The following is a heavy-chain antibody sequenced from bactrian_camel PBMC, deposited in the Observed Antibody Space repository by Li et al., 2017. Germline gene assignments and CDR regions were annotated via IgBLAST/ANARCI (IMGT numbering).Heavy chain of an antibody. Sequence: HVQLVESGGGSVQAGGSLKLSCAVSRSTRNSGCLGWFRQSATANREKVATVDDDGRAKYADSVKGRFTISEDNAKKTVYLQMNDLKTEDAAVYYCAADPDLGWTRWPLSEKVCTRPSFGYWGQGTQVTVS. CDR3: AADPDLGWTRWPLSEKVCTRPSFGY. J-gene: IGHJ6*01. CDR1: RSTRNSGC. V-gene: IGHV3S53*01. D-gene: IGHD5*01. CDR2: VDDDGRA.